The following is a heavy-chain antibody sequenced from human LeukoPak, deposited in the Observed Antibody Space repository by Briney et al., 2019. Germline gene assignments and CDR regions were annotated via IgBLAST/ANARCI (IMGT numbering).Heavy chain of an antibody. J-gene: IGHJ6*03. D-gene: IGHD6-13*01. CDR3: ARVSSLYYYYMDV. CDR2: IEQDGSEK. Sequence: PGRSLRLSCAASGLTFRVYWMSWVRQAQGKGLEWVANIEQDGSEKYYVDSVKGRFTISRDNAKNSLYLQMNSLRAEDTAVYYCARVSSLYYYYMDVWGKGTTVTISS. V-gene: IGHV3-7*01. CDR1: GLTFRVYW.